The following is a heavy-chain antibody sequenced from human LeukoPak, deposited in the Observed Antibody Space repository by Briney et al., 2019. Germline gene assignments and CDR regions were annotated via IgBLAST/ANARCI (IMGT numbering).Heavy chain of an antibody. CDR1: GGSFTGYY. V-gene: IGHV4-34*01. CDR3: ARGPTISETGYFDY. J-gene: IGHJ4*03. D-gene: IGHD1-1*01. CDR2: VNHRVDT. Sequence: PSETLSLTCAVYGGSFTGYYWSWIRQSPGKGLQWIAEVNHRVDTNYNPSVKGRVTISVDTSKNQFSLKVTSLTAADTAVYYCARGPTISETGYFDYWGQGTLVTVSP.